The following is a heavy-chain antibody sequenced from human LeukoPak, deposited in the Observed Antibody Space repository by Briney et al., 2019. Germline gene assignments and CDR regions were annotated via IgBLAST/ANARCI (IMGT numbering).Heavy chain of an antibody. D-gene: IGHD1-26*01. CDR2: IIPILGIA. Sequence: GASVKVSCKASGGTFSSYAISWVRQAPGQGLEWMGRIIPILGIANYAQKFQGRVTITADKSTSTAYMELSSLRSEDTAVYYCARDSRYGSYHWITDYWGQGTLVTVSS. V-gene: IGHV1-69*04. CDR1: GGTFSSYA. CDR3: ARDSRYGSYHWITDY. J-gene: IGHJ4*02.